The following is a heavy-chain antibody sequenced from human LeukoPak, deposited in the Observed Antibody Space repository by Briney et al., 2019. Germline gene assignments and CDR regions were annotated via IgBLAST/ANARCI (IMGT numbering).Heavy chain of an antibody. CDR1: GYTFTSYD. J-gene: IGHJ4*02. Sequence: ASVKVSCKASGYTFTSYDINWVRQATGQGLEWMGWMNPNSGNTGYALKFQGRVTMTRNTSISTAYMELSSLRSEDTAVYYCARRKIAAAGISDYWGQGTLVTVSS. CDR2: MNPNSGNT. CDR3: ARRKIAAAGISDY. V-gene: IGHV1-8*01. D-gene: IGHD6-13*01.